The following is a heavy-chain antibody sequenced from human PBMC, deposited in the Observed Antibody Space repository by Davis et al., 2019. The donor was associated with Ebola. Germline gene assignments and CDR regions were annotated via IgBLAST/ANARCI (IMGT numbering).Heavy chain of an antibody. Sequence: PGGSLRLSCAASGFTFSGSGMHWVRQASGKGLEWVGRIRSKVNSYATAYAASVKGRFTISRDDSKNTAYLQMNSLKTEDTAVYYCTRRSNCTNSCWGQGTLVTVSS. CDR2: IRSKVNSYAT. J-gene: IGHJ4*02. V-gene: IGHV3-73*01. D-gene: IGHD2-8*01. CDR3: TRRSNCTNSC. CDR1: GFTFSGSG.